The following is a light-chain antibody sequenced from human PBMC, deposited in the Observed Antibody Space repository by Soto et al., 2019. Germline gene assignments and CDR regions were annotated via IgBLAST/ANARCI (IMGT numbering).Light chain of an antibody. CDR2: TPN. J-gene: IGLJ2*01. CDR1: RSNIGKNT. CDR3: AAWDDILNIVV. Sequence: QPVLTQPPSMSASPGQTITISCSGARSNIGKNTLNWFQQLPGTAPNLLISTPNHRPSGVRDRFSASKSGTSASLTISGLRSDDEADYYCAAWDDILNIVVFGGGTKLTVL. V-gene: IGLV1-44*01.